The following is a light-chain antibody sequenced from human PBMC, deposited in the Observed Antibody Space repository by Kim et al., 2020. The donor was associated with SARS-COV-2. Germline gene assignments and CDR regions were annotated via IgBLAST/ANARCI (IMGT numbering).Light chain of an antibody. CDR2: YDS. V-gene: IGLV3-21*04. CDR3: QVWDSSSDHRVV. CDR1: AVGSNS. J-gene: IGLJ2*01. Sequence: GKTAGITWGGNAVGSNSGRVYQQKPGQAPVLVISYDSDRPSGIPERFSGSNSGNTATLTISRVEAGDEADYYCQVWDSSSDHRVVFGGGTQLTVL.